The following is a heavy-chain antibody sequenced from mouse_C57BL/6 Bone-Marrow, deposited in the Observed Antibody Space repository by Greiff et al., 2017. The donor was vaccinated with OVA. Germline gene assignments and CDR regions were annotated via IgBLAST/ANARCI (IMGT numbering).Heavy chain of an antibody. D-gene: IGHD1-1*01. CDR3: TRPLTTVVPYAMDY. J-gene: IGHJ4*01. V-gene: IGHV1-15*01. CDR1: GYTFTDYE. Sequence: QVQLKQSGAELVRPGASVTLSCKASGYTFTDYEMHWVKQTPVHGLEWIGAIDPETGGTAYNQKFKGKAILTADKSSSTAYMELRSLTSEDSAVYYCTRPLTTVVPYAMDYWGQGTSVTVSS. CDR2: IDPETGGT.